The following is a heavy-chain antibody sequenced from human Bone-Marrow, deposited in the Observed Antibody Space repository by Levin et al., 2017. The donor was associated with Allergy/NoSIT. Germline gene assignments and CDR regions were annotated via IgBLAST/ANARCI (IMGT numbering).Heavy chain of an antibody. CDR1: GFIFTDYH. J-gene: IGHJ6*02. CDR2: VKKKAESYTT. D-gene: IGHD3-9*01. CDR3: VTESFDRLDG. Sequence: SGGSLRLSCAASGFIFTDYHMDWVRQAPGKGLEWVGLVKKKAESYTTKYAASVKGRFTISRDDSKNSLYLQMNSLNTDDTAVYYCVTESFDRLDGWGQGTTVTVSS. V-gene: IGHV3-72*01.